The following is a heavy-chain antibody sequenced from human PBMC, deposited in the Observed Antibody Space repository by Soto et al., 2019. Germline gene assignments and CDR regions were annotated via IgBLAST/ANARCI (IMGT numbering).Heavy chain of an antibody. CDR2: SRDKPQGYST. Sequence: EVKLLESGGGLVQPGESLRLSCAASGFRFWTYSMSWVRQAPGKGLEWVGRSRDKPQGYSTAYAASVKGRFTTSRDESKNSAYLQMNSLKTEDTAVYYCVRATYFSDSSGYTRCLDYWGQGTLVTVSS. V-gene: IGHV3-72*01. CDR1: GFRFWTYS. J-gene: IGHJ4*02. CDR3: VRATYFSDSSGYTRCLDY. D-gene: IGHD3-22*01.